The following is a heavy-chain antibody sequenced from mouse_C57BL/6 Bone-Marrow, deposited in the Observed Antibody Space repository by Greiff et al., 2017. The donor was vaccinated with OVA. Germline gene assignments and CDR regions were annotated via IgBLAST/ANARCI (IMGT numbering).Heavy chain of an antibody. CDR2: IDPENGDT. V-gene: IGHV14-4*01. CDR3: TSITTVVAKGFRYFDV. Sequence: VQLQQSGAELVRPGASVKLSCTASGFNIKDDYMHWVKQRPEQGLEWIGWIDPENGDTEYASKFQGKATITADTSSNTAYLQLSSLTSEDTAVYYCTSITTVVAKGFRYFDVWGTGTMVTVSS. D-gene: IGHD1-1*01. CDR1: GFNIKDDY. J-gene: IGHJ1*03.